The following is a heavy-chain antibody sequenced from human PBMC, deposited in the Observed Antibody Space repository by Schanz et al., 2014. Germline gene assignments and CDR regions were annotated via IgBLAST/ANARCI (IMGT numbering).Heavy chain of an antibody. V-gene: IGHV3-23*04. CDR2: ISGGGGSA. CDR1: GFTFNNYD. D-gene: IGHD3-22*01. Sequence: EVQLVESGGGLVQPGGSLRLSCAASGFTFNNYDMNWVRLVPGKGLECVSGISGGGGSAYYADSVKGRFTISRDNSKNTLYLQMSSLRDEDTAVYYCAKVWGSDYFYPFDYWGQGTLVTVSS. J-gene: IGHJ4*02. CDR3: AKVWGSDYFYPFDY.